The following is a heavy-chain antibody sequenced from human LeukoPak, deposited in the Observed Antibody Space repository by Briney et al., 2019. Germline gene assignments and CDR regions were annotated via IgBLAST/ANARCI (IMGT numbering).Heavy chain of an antibody. CDR3: AKAGIVGASDY. CDR2: IRGSGGT. D-gene: IGHD1-26*01. J-gene: IGHJ4*02. V-gene: IGHV3-23*01. CDR1: GFTFSSYA. Sequence: PGGSLRLSCAASGFTFSSYAMSWVSQAPGKVLEWVSAIRGSGGTYYADSVKGRFTISRDNSKNTLYLQMNSLRAEDTAVYYCAKAGIVGASDYWGQGTLVTVSS.